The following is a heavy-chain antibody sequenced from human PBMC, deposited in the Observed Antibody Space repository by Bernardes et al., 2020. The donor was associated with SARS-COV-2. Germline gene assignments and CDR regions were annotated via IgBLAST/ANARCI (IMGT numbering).Heavy chain of an antibody. Sequence: SLRLSCAASGFTFNTYTMNWVRQAPGKGLEWVSSISSDSSYRYYADSVKGRFTISRDNAKNSLSLQMNSLRAEDTAVYYCARDLSRWDRHYYGMDVWGQGTSVTVSS. D-gene: IGHD1-26*01. CDR2: ISSDSSYR. CDR3: ARDLSRWDRHYYGMDV. J-gene: IGHJ6*02. V-gene: IGHV3-21*01. CDR1: GFTFNTYT.